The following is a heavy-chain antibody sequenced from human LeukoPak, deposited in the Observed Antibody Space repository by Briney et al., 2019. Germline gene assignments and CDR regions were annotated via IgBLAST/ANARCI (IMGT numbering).Heavy chain of an antibody. CDR3: ARDGNYFDNGAYYDAFDI. J-gene: IGHJ3*02. V-gene: IGHV3-21*01. CDR1: GFTFSTYT. CDR2: ISGSGSYI. Sequence: PGGSRRLSCAASGFTFSTYTMTWVRQAPGKGLEWVSSISGSGSYISYAGSLKGRFTISRDNAKKSLYLQMNSLRAEDTAVYHCARDGNYFDNGAYYDAFDIWGQGTMVAVSS. D-gene: IGHD3-22*01.